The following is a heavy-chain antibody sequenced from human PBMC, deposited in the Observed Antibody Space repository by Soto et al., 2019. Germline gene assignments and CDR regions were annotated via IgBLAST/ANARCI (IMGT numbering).Heavy chain of an antibody. CDR3: ARHGITGSYYAAFDI. CDR1: GGSISSSRCH. J-gene: IGHJ3*02. Sequence: QLQLQESGPGLVKPSETLSLTCTVSGGSISSSRCHWGWIRQPPGKGLEWIASIKYSGTTFYNPSLKSRGTXSXAXSXXPFALKLSSVTAAETAVYYCARHGITGSYYAAFDIWGQGTMVTVSS. D-gene: IGHD1-26*01. V-gene: IGHV4-39*01. CDR2: IKYSGTT.